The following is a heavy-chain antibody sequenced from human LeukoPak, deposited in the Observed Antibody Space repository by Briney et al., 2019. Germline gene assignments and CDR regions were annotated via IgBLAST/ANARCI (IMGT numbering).Heavy chain of an antibody. CDR2: IWYDGSDE. CDR1: GFTFRRNG. D-gene: IGHD2-2*01. Sequence: GGSLRLSCAASGFTFRRNGMHWVRQAPGKGLEWVALIWYDGSDEYYIDSVKGRFTISRDNSKNTLYLQMNSLRAEDTAVYYCAKAEGYCSSTSCWGLDYWGQGTLVTASS. CDR3: AKAEGYCSSTSCWGLDY. V-gene: IGHV3-30*02. J-gene: IGHJ4*02.